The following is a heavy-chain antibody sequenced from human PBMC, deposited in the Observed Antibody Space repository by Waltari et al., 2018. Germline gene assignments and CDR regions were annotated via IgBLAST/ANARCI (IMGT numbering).Heavy chain of an antibody. J-gene: IGHJ4*02. Sequence: QVQLQESGPGLVKPSETLSLTCTVSGGSISSYYWSWFRQPPGKGLEWIGYIYYSGSTNYSPALKSRVTISVDTAKTRFSRKLSPVTAADTAVYYCATYYSSGWYGTFDDWGQGTLVTVSS. CDR1: GGSISSYY. CDR2: IYYSGST. V-gene: IGHV4-59*01. D-gene: IGHD6-19*01. CDR3: ATYYSSGWYGTFDD.